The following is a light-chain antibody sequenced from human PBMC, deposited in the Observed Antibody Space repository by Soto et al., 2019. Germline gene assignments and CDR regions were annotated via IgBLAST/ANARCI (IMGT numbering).Light chain of an antibody. Sequence: QSVLTQPASVSGSPGQSITISCTGTSSDVGGYNYVSWYQQHPGKAPKLMIYDVSNRPSGVSNRFSGSKSGNTASLTISGLQADDEADYYCSSYTGSSTPLVFGGGTKVTV. CDR3: SSYTGSSTPLV. CDR2: DVS. CDR1: SSDVGGYNY. J-gene: IGLJ2*01. V-gene: IGLV2-14*01.